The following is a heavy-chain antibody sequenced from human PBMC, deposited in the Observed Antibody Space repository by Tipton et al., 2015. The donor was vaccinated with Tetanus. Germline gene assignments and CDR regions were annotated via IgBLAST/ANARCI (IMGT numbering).Heavy chain of an antibody. Sequence: TLSLTCAVYGGSFSGYYWSWIRQHPGKGLEWIGYIYYSGSTYYNPSLKSRVTISVDASKNQFSLELTSVTAADTAVYYCARHAGAGATIWGTDYWGQGTLVTVSS. J-gene: IGHJ4*02. CDR2: IYYSGST. D-gene: IGHD3-9*01. CDR1: GGSFSGYY. V-gene: IGHV4-31*11. CDR3: ARHAGAGATIWGTDY.